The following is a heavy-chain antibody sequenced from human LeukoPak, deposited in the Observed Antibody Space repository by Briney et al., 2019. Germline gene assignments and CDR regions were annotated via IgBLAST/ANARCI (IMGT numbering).Heavy chain of an antibody. CDR1: GGSFSGYY. D-gene: IGHD2-2*01. CDR2: INHSGST. CDR3: ARGRQLLRQFDP. J-gene: IGHJ5*02. V-gene: IGHV4-34*01. Sequence: PSETLSLTCAVYGGSFSGYYWSWIRQPPGKGLEWIGEINHSGSTNYNPSLKSRVTISVDTSKSQFSLKLSSVTAADTAVYYCARGRQLLRQFDPWGQGTLVTVSS.